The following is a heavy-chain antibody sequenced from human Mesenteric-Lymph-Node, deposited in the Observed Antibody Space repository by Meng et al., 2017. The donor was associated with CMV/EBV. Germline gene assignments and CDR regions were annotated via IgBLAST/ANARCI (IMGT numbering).Heavy chain of an antibody. Sequence: QGQLHQVGAGLVKPSETLSVTCAVYGGSCSGYYWNWIRQSPEKGLEWIGEINHSGSTTYNPSFTSRIIISVDTSTNQISLNMSSVTAADTAVYYCARGSSYDILTGYFDYWGQGALVTVSS. CDR3: ARGSSYDILTGYFDY. CDR1: GGSCSGYY. V-gene: IGHV4-34*01. CDR2: INHSGST. D-gene: IGHD3-9*01. J-gene: IGHJ4*02.